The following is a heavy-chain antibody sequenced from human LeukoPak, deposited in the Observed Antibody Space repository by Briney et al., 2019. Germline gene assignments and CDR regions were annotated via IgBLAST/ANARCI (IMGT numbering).Heavy chain of an antibody. V-gene: IGHV4-38-2*02. CDR1: GYSISSGFS. D-gene: IGHD3-16*01. CDR3: AREGAVPGIDP. CDR2: ISHSGTT. J-gene: IGHJ5*02. Sequence: PSETLSLTCAVSGYSISSGFSWGWIRQPPGKGLEWIGTISHSGTTDYKSTLQSRLTISVDTSKNLFFLRLTSVTAADTAVYYCAREGAVPGIDPWGQGSLVTLSS.